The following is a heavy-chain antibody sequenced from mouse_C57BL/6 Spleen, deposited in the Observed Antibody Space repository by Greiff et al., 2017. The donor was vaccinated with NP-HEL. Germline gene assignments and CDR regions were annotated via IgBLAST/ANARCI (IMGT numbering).Heavy chain of an antibody. D-gene: IGHD1-1*01. CDR1: GFTFSSYG. CDR2: ISSGGSYT. V-gene: IGHV5-6*02. J-gene: IGHJ1*03. CDR3: ARRYGSSGWYFDV. Sequence: EVMLVESGGDLVKPGGSLKLSCAASGFTFSSYGMSWVRQTPDKRLEWVATISSGGSYTYYPDSVKGRFTISRDNAKNTLYLQRSSLKSEDTAMYYCARRYGSSGWYFDVWGTGTTVTVSS.